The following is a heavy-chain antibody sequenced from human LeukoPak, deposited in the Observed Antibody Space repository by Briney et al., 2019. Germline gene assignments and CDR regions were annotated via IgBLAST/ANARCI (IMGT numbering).Heavy chain of an antibody. CDR2: ISGSGGST. CDR1: GFTFSSYA. D-gene: IGHD3-9*01. CDR3: AKGRYYNILTGYPRQYYFDY. V-gene: IGHV3-23*01. J-gene: IGHJ4*02. Sequence: PGGSLRLSCAASGFTFSSYAMSWVRQAPGKGLEWVSAISGSGGSTYYADSVKGRFTISRDNSKNTLYLQMSSLRAEHTAVYYCAKGRYYNILTGYPRQYYFDYWGQGTLVTVSS.